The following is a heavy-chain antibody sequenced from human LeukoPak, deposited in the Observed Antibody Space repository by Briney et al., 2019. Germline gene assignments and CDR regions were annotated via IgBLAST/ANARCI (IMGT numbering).Heavy chain of an antibody. Sequence: SETLSLTCAISGGSLSSSNWWTWVRQPPGKGLEWVGEIYHHSNTNYTPSLMSRPTMSMDTSKSQVSLTLNSATPADAGVYFCARSSSASYHHAFGLWGQGILVTVSP. CDR1: GGSLSSSNW. V-gene: IGHV4-4*02. CDR2: IYHHSNT. D-gene: IGHD3-10*01. J-gene: IGHJ4*02. CDR3: ARSSSASYHHAFGL.